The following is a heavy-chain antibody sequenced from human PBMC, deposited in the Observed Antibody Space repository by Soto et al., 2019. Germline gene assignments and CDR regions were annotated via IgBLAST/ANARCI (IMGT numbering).Heavy chain of an antibody. CDR3: AREAGWQRMVPDD. J-gene: IGHJ4*02. D-gene: IGHD6-25*01. V-gene: IGHV1-18*04. CDR1: GYTFTSYG. CDR2: ISAFNGDT. Sequence: QVQLVQSGTEVKKPGASVNVSCKAFGYTFTSYGFTWVRQVPGQGLEWLGWISAFNGDTQYAQTMKGRLTVTTDPSTTTVPMELRSLTPADTAVYYCAREAGWQRMVPDDWGQGTLVTV.